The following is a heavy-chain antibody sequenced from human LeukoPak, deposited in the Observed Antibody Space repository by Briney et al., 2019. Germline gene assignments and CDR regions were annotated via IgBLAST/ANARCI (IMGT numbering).Heavy chain of an antibody. J-gene: IGHJ2*01. CDR3: ARHRDGDSSYWYFDL. CDR1: GGTFSSYA. V-gene: IGHV1-69*13. Sequence: ASVKVSCKASGGTFSSYAISWVRQAPGQGLEWMGGIIPIFGTANYAQKFQGRVTITADESTGTAYMELSSLRSEDTAVYYCARHRDGDSSYWYFDLWGRGTLVTVSS. D-gene: IGHD4-17*01. CDR2: IIPIFGTA.